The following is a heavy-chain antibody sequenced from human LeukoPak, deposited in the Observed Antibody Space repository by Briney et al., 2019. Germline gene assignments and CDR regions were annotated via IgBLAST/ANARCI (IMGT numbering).Heavy chain of an antibody. V-gene: IGHV4-59*08. J-gene: IGHJ3*02. CDR2: IYYSGST. D-gene: IGHD2-2*01. Sequence: NPSETLSLTCTVSGGSISSYYWSWIRQPPGKGLEWIGYIYYSGSTNYNPSLKSRVTISVDTSKNQFSLKLSSVTAADTAVYYCASYCSSTSCHVRAFDIWGQGTMVTVSS. CDR1: GGSISSYY. CDR3: ASYCSSTSCHVRAFDI.